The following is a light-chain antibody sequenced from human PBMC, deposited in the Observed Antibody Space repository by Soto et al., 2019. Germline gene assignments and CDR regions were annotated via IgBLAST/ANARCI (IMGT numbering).Light chain of an antibody. J-gene: IGKJ1*01. Sequence: EIVLTQSPGTLSLSPGERATLSCRASQTVSSVHLAWYQQKRGQAPRLFIYSASSRAAGIPDRFSGSGSGTDFTLTISRLEPEDFAVYYCQQYDNSLWTFGQGTRVDIK. CDR3: QQYDNSLWT. CDR2: SAS. V-gene: IGKV3-20*01. CDR1: QTVSSVH.